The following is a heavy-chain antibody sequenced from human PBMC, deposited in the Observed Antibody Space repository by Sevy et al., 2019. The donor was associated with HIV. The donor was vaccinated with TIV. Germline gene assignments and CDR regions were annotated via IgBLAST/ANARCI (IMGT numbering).Heavy chain of an antibody. CDR2: ISAYNGNT. V-gene: IGHV1-18*01. CDR3: ARDRPWGDSGGQKGFDY. D-gene: IGHD1-26*01. Sequence: ASVKVSCKASGYTFTSYGISWVRQAPGQGLEWMGWISAYNGNTNYAQKLQGRVTMTTDTSTSTAYMELRSLRSDDTAVYYCARDRPWGDSGGQKGFDYWGQGTLVTVSS. CDR1: GYTFTSYG. J-gene: IGHJ4*02.